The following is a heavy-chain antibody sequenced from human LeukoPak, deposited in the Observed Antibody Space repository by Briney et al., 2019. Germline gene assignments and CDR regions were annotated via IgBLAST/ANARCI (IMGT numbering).Heavy chain of an antibody. V-gene: IGHV4-59*02. CDR1: GGSVSSYY. D-gene: IGHD6-6*01. CDR2: IYDSGST. Sequence: PSETLSLTCSVSGGSVSSYYWSWIRQPPGKGLEWIGYIYDSGSTNYNPSLKSRVTISVDTSKNQFSLKLSSVTAADTAVYYCARVAARSHYYLDYWGQGTLVTVSS. J-gene: IGHJ4*02. CDR3: ARVAARSHYYLDY.